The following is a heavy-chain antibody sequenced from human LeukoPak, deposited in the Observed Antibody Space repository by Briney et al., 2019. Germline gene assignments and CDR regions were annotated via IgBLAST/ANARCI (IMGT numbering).Heavy chain of an antibody. Sequence: GRSLRLSCAAPALTVTSYAMSCVRHPPWKGLEWVSAISGSGGSTYYADSVKGRFTISRDNSKNTLYLQMNSLRAEDTAVYYCAKGAVQLWLLGYFDYWGQGTLVTVSS. J-gene: IGHJ4*02. CDR2: ISGSGGST. V-gene: IGHV3-23*01. CDR1: ALTVTSYA. D-gene: IGHD5-18*01. CDR3: AKGAVQLWLLGYFDY.